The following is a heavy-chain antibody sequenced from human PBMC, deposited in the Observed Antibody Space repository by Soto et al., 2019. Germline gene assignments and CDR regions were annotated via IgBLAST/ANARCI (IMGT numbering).Heavy chain of an antibody. Sequence: QIQLVQSGAEVKKPGASVKVSCKASGYIFTSQGISWVRQAPGQGLEWMGWISTYNGNPNYAQKLQGRVTMTKNTSATTAFLELRSLTSDDTAVYYCARGRTRALDYWGQGTPVIVSS. CDR2: ISTYNGNP. V-gene: IGHV1-18*01. CDR3: ARGRTRALDY. CDR1: GYIFTSQG. J-gene: IGHJ4*02. D-gene: IGHD1-7*01.